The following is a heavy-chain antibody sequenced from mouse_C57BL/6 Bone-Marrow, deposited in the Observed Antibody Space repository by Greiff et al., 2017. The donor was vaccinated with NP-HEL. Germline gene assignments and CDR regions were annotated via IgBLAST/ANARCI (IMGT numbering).Heavy chain of an antibody. V-gene: IGHV5-2*01. CDR2: INSDGGST. Sequence: EVQRVESGGGLVQPGESLKLSCESNEYEFPSHDMSWVRKTPEKRLELVAAINSDGGSTYYPATMERRFIISRDNTKKTLYLQMSSLRSEDTALYYCAARVRRGGYFDVWGTGTTVTVSS. J-gene: IGHJ1*03. CDR3: AARVRRGGYFDV. CDR1: EYEFPSHD.